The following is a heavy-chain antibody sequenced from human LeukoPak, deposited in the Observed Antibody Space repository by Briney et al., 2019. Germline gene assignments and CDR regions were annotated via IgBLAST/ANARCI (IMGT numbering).Heavy chain of an antibody. Sequence: SVKVSCEASGYSFTSYAISWVRQAPGQGLEWMGGIIPIFGTANYAQKFQGRVTITADESTSTAYMELSSLRSEDTAVYYCARGRGYCSSTSCYKLDYWGQGTLVTVSS. D-gene: IGHD2-2*02. CDR1: GYSFTSYA. CDR3: ARGRGYCSSTSCYKLDY. V-gene: IGHV1-69*13. J-gene: IGHJ4*02. CDR2: IIPIFGTA.